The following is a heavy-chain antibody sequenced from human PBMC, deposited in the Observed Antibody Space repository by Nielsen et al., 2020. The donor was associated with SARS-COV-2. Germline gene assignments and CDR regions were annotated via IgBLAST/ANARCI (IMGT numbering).Heavy chain of an antibody. CDR2: IYYSGST. CDR3: ACGGPYYYYGMDV. J-gene: IGHJ6*02. CDR1: GGSISSYY. Sequence: SETLSLTCTVSGGSISSYYWSWIRQPPGKGLEWIGYIYYSGSTNYNPSLKSRVTISVDTSKNQFSLKLSPVTAADTAVYYCACGGPYYYYGMDVWGQGTTVTVSS. D-gene: IGHD3-10*01. V-gene: IGHV4-59*01.